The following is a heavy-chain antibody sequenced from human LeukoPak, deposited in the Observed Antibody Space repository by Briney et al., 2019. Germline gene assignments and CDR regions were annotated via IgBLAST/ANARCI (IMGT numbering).Heavy chain of an antibody. CDR2: TYYRSKWYN. D-gene: IGHD4-17*01. J-gene: IGHJ6*03. Sequence: SQTLSLTCAISGDSVSSNSAAWTWIRQSPSRGLEWLGRTYYRSKWYNDYAVSVQSRITINPDTSKNQFSLQLNSVTPEDTAVYYCTRGRVTTIANYYYYYIDVRGKGTTVTVSS. CDR3: TRGRVTTIANYYYYYIDV. V-gene: IGHV6-1*01. CDR1: GDSVSSNSAA.